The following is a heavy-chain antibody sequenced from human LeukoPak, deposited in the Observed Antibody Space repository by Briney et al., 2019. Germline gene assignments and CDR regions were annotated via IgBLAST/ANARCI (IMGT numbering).Heavy chain of an antibody. Sequence: GPLRLSCAASGFTFSSYAMNWVRRAPGKGREGVAAISGSGTSTYYAHSGRGRFPIPRDNAKNSLYPQMHSLRAEDTAVYSCARGADGVSSSSRGWFDPWGQGTLVTVSS. CDR3: ARGADGVSSSSRGWFDP. J-gene: IGHJ5*02. CDR1: GFTFSSYA. V-gene: IGHV3-23*01. D-gene: IGHD2-2*01. CDR2: ISGSGTST.